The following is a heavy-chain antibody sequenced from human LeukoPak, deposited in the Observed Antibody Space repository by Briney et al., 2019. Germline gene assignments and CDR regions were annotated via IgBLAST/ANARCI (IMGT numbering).Heavy chain of an antibody. J-gene: IGHJ4*02. V-gene: IGHV3-30*04. CDR2: MSYDGSDK. Sequence: GGSLRLSCAASGFTFSSYAMDWVRQAPGKGLEWVAVMSYDGSDKYYADSVKGRFTISRDNSKNSLYLQMNSLRAEDMALYYCAKGGNWNDPYYFDYWGQGTLVTVSS. CDR3: AKGGNWNDPYYFDY. CDR1: GFTFSSYA. D-gene: IGHD1-20*01.